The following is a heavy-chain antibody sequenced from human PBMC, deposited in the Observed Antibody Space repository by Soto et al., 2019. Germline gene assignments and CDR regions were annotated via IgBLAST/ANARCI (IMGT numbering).Heavy chain of an antibody. V-gene: IGHV3-23*01. Sequence: EVQMLESGGGLVQPGGSLRLSCAASGFTFSSYAMSWVRQAPGKGLEWVSAISGSGGSTYYADSVKGRFTISRDNSKITLYLQMTSLRAEDTAVYYCAKSAPPYYYYYGMDVWGQGTTVTVSS. J-gene: IGHJ6*02. CDR1: GFTFSSYA. CDR3: AKSAPPYYYYYGMDV. CDR2: ISGSGGST. D-gene: IGHD3-3*01.